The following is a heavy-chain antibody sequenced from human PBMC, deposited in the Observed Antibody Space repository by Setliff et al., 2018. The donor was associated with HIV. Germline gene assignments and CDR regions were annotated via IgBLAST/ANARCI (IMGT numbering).Heavy chain of an antibody. CDR3: ARDSGYSRSDAFDI. V-gene: IGHV1-69*06. CDR1: GYTFTSYD. Sequence: SVKVSCKASGYTFTSYDINWVRQATGQGLEWMGRIIPVFGTANYAQKFQGRVTITADKSTSTAYMELSSLRSEDTAVYYCARDSGYSRSDAFDIWGQGTMVTVSS. CDR2: IIPVFGTA. J-gene: IGHJ3*02. D-gene: IGHD6-13*01.